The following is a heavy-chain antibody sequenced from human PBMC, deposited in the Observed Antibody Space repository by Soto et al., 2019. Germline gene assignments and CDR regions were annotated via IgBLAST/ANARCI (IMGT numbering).Heavy chain of an antibody. J-gene: IGHJ4*02. CDR1: GGSVSSGSYY. V-gene: IGHV4-61*01. D-gene: IGHD6-6*01. CDR3: ARDSSSGAFDY. CDR2: IYYSGST. Sequence: QVQLQESGPGLVKPSETLSLTCTVSGGSVSSGSYYWSWIRQPPGKGLEWIGYIYYSGSTNYNPSLKSRVPISVDTSKNQFSLKLSSVTAADTAVYYCARDSSSGAFDYWGQGTLVTVSS.